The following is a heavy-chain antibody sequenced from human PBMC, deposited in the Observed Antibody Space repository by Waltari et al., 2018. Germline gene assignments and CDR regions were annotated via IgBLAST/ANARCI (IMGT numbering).Heavy chain of an antibody. CDR3: ARGRVKWLVLRLRYYFDY. J-gene: IGHJ4*02. CDR1: GGSFSGYY. D-gene: IGHD6-19*01. CDR2: INHSGST. V-gene: IGHV4-34*01. Sequence: QVQLQQWGAGLLKPSETLSLTCAVYGGSFSGYYWSWIRQPPGKGLEWIGEINHSGSTNYNPSLKSRVTISVDTSKNQFSLKLSSVTAADTAVYYGARGRVKWLVLRLRYYFDYWGQGTLVTVSS.